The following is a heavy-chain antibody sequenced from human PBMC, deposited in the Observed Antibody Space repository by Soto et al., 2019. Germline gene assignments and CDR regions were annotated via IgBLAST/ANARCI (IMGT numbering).Heavy chain of an antibody. CDR1: GFTFSSYS. Sequence: EVQLVESGGGLVKPGGALRLSCAASGFTFSSYSMNWVRQAPGKGLEWVSSISSSSSYIYYADSVKGRFTISRDNAKNSLSLQMNSLRAEDTAVYYCASLPSPLSAGWGQGTLVTVSS. D-gene: IGHD6-13*01. CDR2: ISSSSSYI. CDR3: ASLPSPLSAG. J-gene: IGHJ4*02. V-gene: IGHV3-21*01.